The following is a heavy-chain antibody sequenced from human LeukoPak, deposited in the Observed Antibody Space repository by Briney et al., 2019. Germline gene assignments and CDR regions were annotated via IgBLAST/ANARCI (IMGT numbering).Heavy chain of an antibody. J-gene: IGHJ5*02. CDR1: GFTFYDYT. CDR2: ISWDGGST. V-gene: IGHV3-43*01. D-gene: IGHD3-10*01. Sequence: GGSLRLSCAASGFTFYDYTMHWVRQAPGKGLEWVSLISWDGGSTYYADSVKGRFTISRDNSKNSLYLQMNSLRTEDTALYYCAKDSLIRYYGSGSYSQYNWFDPWGQGTLVTVSS. CDR3: AKDSLIRYYGSGSYSQYNWFDP.